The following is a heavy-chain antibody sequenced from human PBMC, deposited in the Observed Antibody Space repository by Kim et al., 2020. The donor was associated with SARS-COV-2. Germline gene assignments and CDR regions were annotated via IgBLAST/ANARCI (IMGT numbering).Heavy chain of an antibody. J-gene: IGHJ4*02. CDR1: GGSISSNNW. CDR2: IYHGGGT. Sequence: SETLSLTCAVSGGSISSNNWWVWVRQPPGEGLEWIGEIYHGGGTNYNPSLKSRLTISIDKSKNQFSLNLTSVTAADTAVYYCARGVFWPYYFDYWGQGTLVTVSS. V-gene: IGHV4-4*02. D-gene: IGHD3-16*01. CDR3: ARGVFWPYYFDY.